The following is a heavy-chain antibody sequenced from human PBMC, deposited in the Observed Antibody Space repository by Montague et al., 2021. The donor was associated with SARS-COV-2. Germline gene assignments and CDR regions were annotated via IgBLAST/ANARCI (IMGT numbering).Heavy chain of an antibody. V-gene: IGHV4-31*03. D-gene: IGHD1-14*01. CDR1: GGSIRSSDDY. J-gene: IGHJ3*02. CDR3: ARRMYGLTETTDAFDI. Sequence: TLSLTRTVSGGSIRSSDDYWSWIRQHPGKGLEWIGYIYSSGTTYYNPSLRSRVTISVDTSKKQFSLKLSSVTAADTAVYYCARRMYGLTETTDAFDIWGQGTMVSVSS. CDR2: IYSSGTT.